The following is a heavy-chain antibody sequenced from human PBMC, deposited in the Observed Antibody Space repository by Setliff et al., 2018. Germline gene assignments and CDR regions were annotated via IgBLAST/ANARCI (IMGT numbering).Heavy chain of an antibody. CDR3: AREQFVGDY. CDR2: ISHSNTYI. J-gene: IGHJ4*02. D-gene: IGHD3-10*01. CDR1: GFVFSTYD. V-gene: IGHV3-21*04. Sequence: PGGSLRLSCAASGFVFSTYDMNWVRQAPGKGLEWVSSISHSNTYIYYADSVKGRFTISRDNATNSLYLQMNSLRAEDTAVYYCAREQFVGDYWGQGTLVTVSS.